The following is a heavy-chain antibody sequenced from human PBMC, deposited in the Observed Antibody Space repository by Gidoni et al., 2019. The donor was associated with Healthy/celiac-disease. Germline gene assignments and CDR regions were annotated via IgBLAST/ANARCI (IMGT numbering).Heavy chain of an antibody. CDR3: ARRCSGGSCHQEFDY. CDR2: IIPIFGTA. D-gene: IGHD2-15*01. CDR1: GGTFSSYA. V-gene: IGHV1-69*06. J-gene: IGHJ4*02. Sequence: QVQLVQSGAEVKKPGSSVKVSCKASGGTFSSYAISWVRQAPGQGLEWMGGIIPIFGTANYAQKFQGRVTITADKSTSTADMELSSLRSEDTAVYYCARRCSGGSCHQEFDYWGQGTLVTVSS.